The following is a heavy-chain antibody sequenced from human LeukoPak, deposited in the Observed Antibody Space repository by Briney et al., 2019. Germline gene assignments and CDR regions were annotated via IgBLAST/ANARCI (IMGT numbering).Heavy chain of an antibody. Sequence: PGGSLRLSCAASGFTVGSYYMTWVRQAPGKGLEWVSVIYSGGSTYYADSVKGRVAISRDNSKNTVFLQMNNVRAEDTAVYYCARSYSNHLFGMDVWGQGTTVTLSS. V-gene: IGHV3-66*01. CDR2: IYSGGST. CDR1: GFTVGSYY. CDR3: ARSYSNHLFGMDV. D-gene: IGHD4-11*01. J-gene: IGHJ6*02.